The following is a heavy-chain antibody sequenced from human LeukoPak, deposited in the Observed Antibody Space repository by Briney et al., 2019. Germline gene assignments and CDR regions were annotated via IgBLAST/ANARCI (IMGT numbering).Heavy chain of an antibody. Sequence: GGSLRLSCAASGFTFSSYSMNWVRQAPGKGLEWVSSISSSSSYIYYADSVKGRFTISRDNAKNSLDLQMNSLRAEDTAVYYCARVVGSGYPDPYWYFDLWGRGTLVTVSS. CDR2: ISSSSSYI. J-gene: IGHJ2*01. CDR1: GFTFSSYS. D-gene: IGHD3-22*01. V-gene: IGHV3-21*01. CDR3: ARVVGSGYPDPYWYFDL.